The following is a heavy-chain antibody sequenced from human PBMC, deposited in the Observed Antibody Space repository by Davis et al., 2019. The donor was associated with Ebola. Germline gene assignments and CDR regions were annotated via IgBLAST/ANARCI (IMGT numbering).Heavy chain of an antibody. Sequence: PGGSLRLSCVGSGVSITNDWMSWVRQAPGRGLEWLGDIRRDGKAKNYVDGVKGRFTISRDNAKNSVYLQMNSLRVDATAIYYCARDSGETRTMNWYFDLWGRGALVTVSS. CDR1: GVSITNDW. J-gene: IGHJ2*01. D-gene: IGHD1-14*01. CDR2: IRRDGKAK. V-gene: IGHV3-7*03. CDR3: ARDSGETRTMNWYFDL.